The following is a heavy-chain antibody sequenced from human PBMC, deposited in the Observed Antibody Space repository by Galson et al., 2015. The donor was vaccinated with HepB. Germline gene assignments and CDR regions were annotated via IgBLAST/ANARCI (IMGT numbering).Heavy chain of an antibody. D-gene: IGHD3-10*01. CDR3: ARTYGSGSYYNSPYWYFDL. J-gene: IGHJ2*01. CDR2: INSDGSST. CDR1: GFTFSSYW. Sequence: SLRLSCAASGFTFSSYWMHWVRQAPGKGLVWVSRINSDGSSTSYADSVKGRFTISRDNAKNTLYLQMNSLRAEDTAVYYCARTYGSGSYYNSPYWYFDLWGRGTLVTVSS. V-gene: IGHV3-74*01.